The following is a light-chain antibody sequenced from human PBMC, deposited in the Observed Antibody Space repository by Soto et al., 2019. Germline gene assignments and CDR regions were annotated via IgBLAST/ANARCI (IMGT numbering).Light chain of an antibody. CDR2: GAS. CDR3: QQYGSSPRT. V-gene: IGKV3-20*01. CDR1: QSVSSY. J-gene: IGKJ1*01. Sequence: EIVMTQSPATLSVSPGDRATLSCRASQSVSSYLAWYQQQPGQAPRLLIYGASSRATGIPDRFSGSGSGTDFTLTISRLEPEDFAVYYCQQYGSSPRTFGQGTKVDIK.